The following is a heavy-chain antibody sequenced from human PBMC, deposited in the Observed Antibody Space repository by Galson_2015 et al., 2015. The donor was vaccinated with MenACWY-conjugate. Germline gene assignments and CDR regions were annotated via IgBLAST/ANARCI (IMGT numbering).Heavy chain of an antibody. V-gene: IGHV3-11*03. D-gene: IGHD6-13*01. CDR3: ATYSSSVF. CDR2: ISSSSSYT. CDR1: GFTFSAYY. Sequence: SLRLSCAASGFTFSAYYMSWIRQAPGKGLEWVSYISSSSSYTNYADSVKGRFTISRDNAKNSLYLQMNSLRAEDTAVYYCATYSSSVFWGQGTLVTVSS. J-gene: IGHJ4*02.